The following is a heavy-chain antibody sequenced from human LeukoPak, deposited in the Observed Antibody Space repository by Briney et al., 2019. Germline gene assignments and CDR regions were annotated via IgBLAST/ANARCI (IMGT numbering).Heavy chain of an antibody. Sequence: ASVKVSCNASGYTFTSYGISWVRQAPGQGLEWMGWISAYNGDTNYAQKLQGRVTMTTDTSTSTAYMELRSLTSADTAVYYCAREVASFYDVTAAGYGLDVWGQGTTVTVSS. D-gene: IGHD2-2*01. CDR2: ISAYNGDT. J-gene: IGHJ6*02. CDR1: GYTFTSYG. CDR3: AREVASFYDVTAAGYGLDV. V-gene: IGHV1-18*01.